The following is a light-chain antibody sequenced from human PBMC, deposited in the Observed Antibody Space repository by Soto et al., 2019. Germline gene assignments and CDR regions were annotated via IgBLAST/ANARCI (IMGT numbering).Light chain of an antibody. CDR3: SSYTSSSTLYVV. CDR2: DVS. V-gene: IGLV2-14*01. J-gene: IGLJ2*01. Sequence: QSALTQPASVSGSPGQSITISCTGTSSDVGGYNYVSWYQQHPGKAPKLMIYDVSNRPSGVSNRFSGSKSGNTASLTISGLPAEDEAYYYCSSYTSSSTLYVVFGGGTKVTVL. CDR1: SSDVGGYNY.